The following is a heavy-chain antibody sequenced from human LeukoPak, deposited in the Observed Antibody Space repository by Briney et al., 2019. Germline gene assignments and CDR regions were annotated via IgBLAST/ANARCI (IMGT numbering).Heavy chain of an antibody. J-gene: IGHJ5*02. V-gene: IGHV3-23*01. CDR1: GFTFSTYA. CDR2: VISSGDTT. CDR3: AKALMVRGVIIPS. Sequence: GGSLRLSCAASGFTFSTYAMSWVRQAPGKGLEWVSTVISSGDTTYYADPVKGRFTISRDNSKNTLYLQMNSLRAEDTAVYYCAKALMVRGVIIPSWGQGTLVTVSS. D-gene: IGHD3-10*01.